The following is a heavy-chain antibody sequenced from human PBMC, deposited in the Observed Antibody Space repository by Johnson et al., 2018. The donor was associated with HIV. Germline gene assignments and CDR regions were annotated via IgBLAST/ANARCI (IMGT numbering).Heavy chain of an antibody. J-gene: IGHJ3*02. D-gene: IGHD6-19*01. V-gene: IGHV3-30*02. CDR2: IRYDGSNK. Sequence: QVQLLESGGGVVQPGGSLRLSCAASGFTFSSYGMHWVRQAPGKGLEWVAFIRYDGSNKYYADSVKGRFTISRDNSKNTLYLQMNSLRAEDTAVYYCAKDRGSGWYWDAFDIWGQGTMVTVSS. CDR1: GFTFSSYG. CDR3: AKDRGSGWYWDAFDI.